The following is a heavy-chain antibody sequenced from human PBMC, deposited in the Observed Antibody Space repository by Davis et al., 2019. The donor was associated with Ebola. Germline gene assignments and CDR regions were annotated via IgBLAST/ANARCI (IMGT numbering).Heavy chain of an antibody. Sequence: GESLKISCAASGFTFSSYDMHWVRQGTGKGLEWVSAIGTAGYTYYPGSVKGRFTISRENAKNSLYLQMNSLGAEDTAVYYCARVRFGDTAVDYWGQGTLVTVSS. D-gene: IGHD5-18*01. V-gene: IGHV3-13*01. CDR2: IGTAGYT. J-gene: IGHJ4*02. CDR3: ARVRFGDTAVDY. CDR1: GFTFSSYD.